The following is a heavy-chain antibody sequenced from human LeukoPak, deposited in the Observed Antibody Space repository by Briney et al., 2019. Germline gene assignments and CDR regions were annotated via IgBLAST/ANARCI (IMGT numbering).Heavy chain of an antibody. CDR3: ASRISPY. Sequence: GGSLRLSCIASGFTFSSYWMSWVRQAPGKGLEWVSVIYSGGSTYYADSVKGRFTISRDNSKNTLYLQMNSLRAEDTAVYYCASRISPYWGQGTLVTVSS. CDR1: GFTFSSYW. V-gene: IGHV3-53*01. D-gene: IGHD3-3*01. J-gene: IGHJ4*02. CDR2: IYSGGST.